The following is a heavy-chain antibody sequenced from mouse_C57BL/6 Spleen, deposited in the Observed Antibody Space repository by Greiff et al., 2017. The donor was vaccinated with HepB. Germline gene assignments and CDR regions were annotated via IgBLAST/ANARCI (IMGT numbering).Heavy chain of an antibody. V-gene: IGHV1-26*01. CDR2: INPNNGGT. CDR3: ASQGGFAY. CDR1: GYTFTDYY. Sequence: EVQLQQSGPELVKPGASVKISCKASGYTFTDYYMNWVKQSHGKSLEWIGDINPNNGGTSYNQKFKGKATLTVDKSSSTAYMELRSLTSEDSAVYYCASQGGFAYWGQGTLVTVSA. J-gene: IGHJ3*01. D-gene: IGHD3-2*02.